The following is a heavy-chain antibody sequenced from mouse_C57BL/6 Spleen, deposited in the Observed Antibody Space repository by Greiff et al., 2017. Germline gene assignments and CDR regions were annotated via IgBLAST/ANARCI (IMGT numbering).Heavy chain of an antibody. J-gene: IGHJ3*01. Sequence: EVQLQQSGPELVKPGASVKISCKASGYTFTDYYMNWVKQTHGKSLEWIGDINPNNGGTSYNQKFKGKATLTVDKSSSTAYMELRSLTSEDSAVYYCARSSDYDGVWFAYWGQGTLVTVSA. CDR2: INPNNGGT. CDR3: ARSSDYDGVWFAY. D-gene: IGHD2-4*01. V-gene: IGHV1-26*01. CDR1: GYTFTDYY.